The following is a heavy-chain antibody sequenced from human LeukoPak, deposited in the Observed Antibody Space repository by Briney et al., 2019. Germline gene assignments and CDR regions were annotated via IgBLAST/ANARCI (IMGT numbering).Heavy chain of an antibody. D-gene: IGHD2-8*01. Sequence: GGPLRLSCAASGFTFSNYWMSWVRQAPGKGLEWVANIKQNGREKRYVDSVKGRFTISRDNAKNSLYLQMNSLRAEDTAVYYCARDNGDHWGQGTLVTVSS. CDR3: ARDNGDH. J-gene: IGHJ4*02. V-gene: IGHV3-7*05. CDR2: IKQNGREK. CDR1: GFTFSNYW.